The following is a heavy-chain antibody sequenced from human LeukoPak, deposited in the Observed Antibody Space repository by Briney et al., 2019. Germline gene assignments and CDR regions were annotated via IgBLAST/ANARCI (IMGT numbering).Heavy chain of an antibody. CDR2: IYHSGST. Sequence: SETLSLTCAVSGYSISSGYYWGWIRQPPGKGLEWIGSIYHSGSTYYNPSLKSRVTISVNTSKNQFSLKLSSVTAADTAVYYCARNVLRFLEWFPNWFDPWGQGTLVTVSP. CDR1: GYSISSGYY. D-gene: IGHD3-3*01. V-gene: IGHV4-38-2*01. J-gene: IGHJ5*02. CDR3: ARNVLRFLEWFPNWFDP.